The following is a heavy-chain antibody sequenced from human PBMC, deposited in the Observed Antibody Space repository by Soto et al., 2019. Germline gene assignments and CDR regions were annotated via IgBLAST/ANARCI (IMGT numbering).Heavy chain of an antibody. CDR1: GGSISSGGYS. D-gene: IGHD3-10*01. CDR3: ARINRGY. Sequence: PSETLSLTCAVSGGSISSGGYSWSWIRQPPGKGLEWIGYIYYSGSTYYNPSLKSRVTISVDTSKNQFSLKLSSVTAADTAVYYCARINRGYWGQGTLVTVSS. J-gene: IGHJ4*02. CDR2: IYYSGST. V-gene: IGHV4-61*08.